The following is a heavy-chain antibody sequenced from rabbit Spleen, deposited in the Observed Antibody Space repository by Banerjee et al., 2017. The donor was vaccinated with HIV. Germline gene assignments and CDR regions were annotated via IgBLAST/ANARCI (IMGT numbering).Heavy chain of an antibody. V-gene: IGHV1S40*01. Sequence: QSLEESGGDLVKPGASLTLTYTASGFTISSSYYMCWVRQAPGKGPECIACIYGDSSGSTYYASWAKGRFTISKTSSTTVTLQMTSLTVADTATYFCARDLVAVIGWNFNLWGPGTLVTVS. CDR1: GFTISSSYY. CDR3: ARDLVAVIGWNFNL. J-gene: IGHJ4*01. CDR2: IYGDSSGST. D-gene: IGHD1-1*01.